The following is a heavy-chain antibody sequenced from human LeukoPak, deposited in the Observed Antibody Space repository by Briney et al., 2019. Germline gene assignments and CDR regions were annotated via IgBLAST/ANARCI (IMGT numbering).Heavy chain of an antibody. CDR3: ARRSDSGYDY. CDR1: GGSISSYY. D-gene: IGHD5-12*01. CDR2: INHRGST. V-gene: IGHV4-34*01. J-gene: IGHJ4*02. Sequence: SETLSLTCTVSGGSISSYYWSWIRQPPDKGLEWIGEINHRGSTNYNPSLKSRVTISVDTSKNQFSLKLTSVTAADTAVYYCARRSDSGYDYWGQGTLVTVSS.